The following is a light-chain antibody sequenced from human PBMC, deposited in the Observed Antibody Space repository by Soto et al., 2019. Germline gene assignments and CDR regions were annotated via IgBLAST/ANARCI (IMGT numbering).Light chain of an antibody. CDR1: QSISISY. V-gene: IGKV3-20*01. Sequence: EIVLTQSPGTLSLSPGERATLSCRAGQSISISYLAWYQQKPGQTHRLLIYGASNRATGIPDMFIGSGSGTYFTLTISRLEPEDSAFYYFQQYGHSPPYTFREGTKLDIK. CDR2: GAS. J-gene: IGKJ2*01. CDR3: QQYGHSPPYT.